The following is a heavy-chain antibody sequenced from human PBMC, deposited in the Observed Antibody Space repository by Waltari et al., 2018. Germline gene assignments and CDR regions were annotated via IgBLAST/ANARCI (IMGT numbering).Heavy chain of an antibody. CDR1: GGSISSSSYY. CDR2: IYYSGST. Sequence: QLQLQESGPGLVKPSETLSLTCTVSGGSISSSSYYWGWTRQPPGKGLEWIGSIYYSGSTYYNPSLKSRVTISVDTSKNQFSLKLSSVTAADTAVYYCASYGTIVVVTAISNWGQGTLVTVSS. V-gene: IGHV4-39*07. D-gene: IGHD2-21*02. J-gene: IGHJ4*02. CDR3: ASYGTIVVVTAISN.